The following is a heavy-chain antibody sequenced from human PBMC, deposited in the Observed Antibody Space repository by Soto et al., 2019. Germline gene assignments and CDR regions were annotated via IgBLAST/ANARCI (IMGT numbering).Heavy chain of an antibody. J-gene: IGHJ4*02. Sequence: GASVKVSCKASGGTFSSYAISWVRQAPGQGLEWMGGIIPIFGTANYAQKFQGRVTITADKSTSTAYMELSSLRSEDTAVYYCARDSYDSSGYSHPADYWGQGTLVTVSS. D-gene: IGHD3-22*01. CDR2: IIPIFGTA. V-gene: IGHV1-69*06. CDR3: ARDSYDSSGYSHPADY. CDR1: GGTFSSYA.